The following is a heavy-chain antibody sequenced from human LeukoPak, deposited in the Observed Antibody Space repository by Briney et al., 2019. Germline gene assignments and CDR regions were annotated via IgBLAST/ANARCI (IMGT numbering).Heavy chain of an antibody. CDR2: INHSGST. D-gene: IGHD3-10*01. V-gene: IGHV4-34*01. CDR1: GGSFSGYY. J-gene: IGHJ4*02. Sequence: SETLSLTCAVYGGSFSGYYWSWIRQPPGKGLEWIGEINHSGSTNYNLSLKSRVTISVDTSKNQFSLKLSSVTAADAAVYYCARGVSVIAFDYWGQGTLVTVSS. CDR3: ARGVSVIAFDY.